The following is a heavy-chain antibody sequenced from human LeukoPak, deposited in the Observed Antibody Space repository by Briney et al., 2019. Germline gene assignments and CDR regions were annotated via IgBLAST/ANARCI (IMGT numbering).Heavy chain of an antibody. D-gene: IGHD3-3*01. V-gene: IGHV3-53*01. CDR3: ARDERLLSFLK. CDR2: IYSGGST. J-gene: IGHJ4*02. Sequence: GGSLRLSCAASGFTVSSNYMSWVRQAPGKGLQWVSVIYSGGSTYYADSVKGRFTISRDNSKNTLYLQMNSLRAEGTAIYYCARDERLLSFLKWGQGTLVTVSS. CDR1: GFTVSSNY.